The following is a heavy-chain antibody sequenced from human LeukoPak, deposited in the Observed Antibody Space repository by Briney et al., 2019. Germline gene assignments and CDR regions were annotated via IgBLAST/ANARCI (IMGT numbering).Heavy chain of an antibody. CDR1: GYTFTNYF. V-gene: IGHV1-46*01. Sequence: ASVTVSCEASGYTFTNYFIHWVRQAPGQGLEWMGILNPSGGSTSFAQKFQGRVTMTRDTSTSTVYMEVSSLRSEDTAVYYCARPKCGSGGSCYQGDFDYWGQGTLVTVSS. CDR3: ARPKCGSGGSCYQGDFDY. D-gene: IGHD2-15*01. CDR2: LNPSGGST. J-gene: IGHJ4*02.